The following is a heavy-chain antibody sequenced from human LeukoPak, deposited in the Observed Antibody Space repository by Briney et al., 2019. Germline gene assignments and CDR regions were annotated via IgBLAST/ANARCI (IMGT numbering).Heavy chain of an antibody. Sequence: GGSLRLSCAASGFSFSSYYVHWVRQAPGKGLVWVSRINRDGSTTNYADSVKGRFTISRDNAKNTLYLQMNSLRAEDTAVYFCARDYGRSRDYGMDVWGQGTTVTVSS. D-gene: IGHD3-10*01. J-gene: IGHJ6*02. CDR2: INRDGSTT. CDR1: GFSFSSYY. CDR3: ARDYGRSRDYGMDV. V-gene: IGHV3-74*01.